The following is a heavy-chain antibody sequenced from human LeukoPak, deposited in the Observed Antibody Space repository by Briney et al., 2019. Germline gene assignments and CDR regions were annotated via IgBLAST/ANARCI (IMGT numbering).Heavy chain of an antibody. CDR1: GFTFSSYS. CDR2: ISSSSSYI. CDR3: AKSSVAAIWAGYFDY. V-gene: IGHV3-21*04. J-gene: IGHJ4*02. D-gene: IGHD5-12*01. Sequence: GGALRLSCAASGFTFSSYSMNWVRQAPGKGLEWVASISSSSSYIYYADSVKGRFTISRDNSKNTVYLQMNSLRVEDTAVYYCAKSSVAAIWAGYFDYWGQGTLVTVSS.